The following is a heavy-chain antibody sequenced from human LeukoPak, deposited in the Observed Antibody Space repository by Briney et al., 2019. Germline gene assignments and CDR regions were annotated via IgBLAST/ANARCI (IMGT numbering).Heavy chain of an antibody. V-gene: IGHV3-9*01. D-gene: IGHD3-9*01. CDR1: GFTFDDYA. CDR3: AKDTGPRYDILTGYPN. Sequence: GGSLRLSCAASGFTFDDYAMHWVRQAPGKGLEWVSGISWNSGSIGYADSVKGRFTISRDNAKNSLYLQMNSLRAEDTALYYCAKDTGPRYDILTGYPNWGQRTLVTVSS. CDR2: ISWNSGSI. J-gene: IGHJ4*02.